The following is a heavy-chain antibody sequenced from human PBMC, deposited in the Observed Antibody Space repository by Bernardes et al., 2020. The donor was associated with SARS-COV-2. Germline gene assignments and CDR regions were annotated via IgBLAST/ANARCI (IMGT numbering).Heavy chain of an antibody. V-gene: IGHV2-5*02. J-gene: IGHJ4*01. CDR1: GFSLSTTGVG. CDR3: ALGDSVTYSFQY. Sequence: SGPTLVKPTQTLRLTCAFSGFSLSTTGVGVGWIRQPPGKALEWLALIYWDDEKRYSPSLKSRLTIDKAPSENQVVLIMTDVDPLDTSTYYCALGDSVTYSFQYWGQGTLVTVSS. CDR2: IYWDDEK. D-gene: IGHD4-4*01.